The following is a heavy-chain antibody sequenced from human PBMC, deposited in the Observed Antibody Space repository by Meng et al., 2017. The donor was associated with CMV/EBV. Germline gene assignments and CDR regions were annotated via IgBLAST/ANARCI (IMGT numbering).Heavy chain of an antibody. D-gene: IGHD1-26*01. CDR1: GFTFSSYS. CDR3: ARPIYSGSYWGFDYGMDV. J-gene: IGHJ6*02. CDR2: ISSSSSYI. V-gene: IGHV3-21*01. Sequence: GESLMISCAASGFTFSSYSMNWVRQAPGKGLEWVSSISSSSSYIYYADSVKGRFTISRDNAKNSLYLQMNSLRAEDTAVYYCARPIYSGSYWGFDYGMDVWGQGTTVTVSS.